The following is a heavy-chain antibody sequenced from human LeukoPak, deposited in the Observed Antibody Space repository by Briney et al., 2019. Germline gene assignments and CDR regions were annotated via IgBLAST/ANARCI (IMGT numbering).Heavy chain of an antibody. CDR1: GGSISSSSYY. CDR2: IYYSGST. Sequence: PSETLSLTCTVSGGSISSSSYYWGWIRQPPGKGLEWIGSIYYSGSTYYNPSLKSRVTISVDTSKNQFYLKLSSVTAADTAVYYCAREGVYSSSSLDYWGQGTLVTVSS. J-gene: IGHJ4*02. D-gene: IGHD6-6*01. CDR3: AREGVYSSSSLDY. V-gene: IGHV4-39*02.